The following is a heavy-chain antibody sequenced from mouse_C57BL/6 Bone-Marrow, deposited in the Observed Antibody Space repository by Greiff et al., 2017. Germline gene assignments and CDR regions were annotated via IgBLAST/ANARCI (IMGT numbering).Heavy chain of an antibody. D-gene: IGHD1-1*01. CDR3: AIHDYDSSSCDFDV. CDR2: ISSGGSYN. CDR1: GFTFSSYG. Sequence: EVKLVESGGDLVKPGGSLKLSCAASGFTFSSYGMSWVRQTPDKRLEWVATISSGGSYNYYPDSVKGRFTISRDNAKNTLYLQMSSLKSEDTAMYYCAIHDYDSSSCDFDVWGTGTTVTVSS. V-gene: IGHV5-6*01. J-gene: IGHJ1*03.